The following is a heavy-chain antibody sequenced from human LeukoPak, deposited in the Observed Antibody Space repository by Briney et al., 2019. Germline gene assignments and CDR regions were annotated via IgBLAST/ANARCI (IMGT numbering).Heavy chain of an antibody. V-gene: IGHV1-69*13. J-gene: IGHJ4*02. D-gene: IGHD6-13*01. Sequence: SVKVSCKASGGTFSSYAISWVRQAPGQGLEWMGGIIPIFGTANYAQKFQGRVTITADESTSTAYMELSSLRSEDTAMYYCARSPSYSSSWYVFDYWGQGTLVTVSS. CDR2: IIPIFGTA. CDR3: ARSPSYSSSWYVFDY. CDR1: GGTFSSYA.